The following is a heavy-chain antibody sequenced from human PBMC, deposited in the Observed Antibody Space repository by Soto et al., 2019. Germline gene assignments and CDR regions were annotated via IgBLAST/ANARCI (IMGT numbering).Heavy chain of an antibody. J-gene: IGHJ4*02. Sequence: SETLSLTCNVSGGSITDYYWSWIRRPPGKGLEWIGYIYDSGTTNYKPSLESRVTISVDTSKNQFSLTLTSVTAADTAVYYCARARVGRGRYFDYWGQGAQVTVSS. CDR1: GGSITDYY. CDR2: IYDSGTT. V-gene: IGHV4-59*01. CDR3: ARARVGRGRYFDY. D-gene: IGHD3-10*01.